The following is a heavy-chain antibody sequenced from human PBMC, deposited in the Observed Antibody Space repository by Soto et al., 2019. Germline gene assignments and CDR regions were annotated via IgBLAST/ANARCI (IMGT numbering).Heavy chain of an antibody. CDR3: AKGGYRGYHYHPLNF. Sequence: GGSLRLSCAASGFTFSSYGMHWVRQAPGKGLEWVAFIWYHGSNKYYADSVKGRFTVSRDNSKNTPYLQMNSLRAEDTAMYYCAKGGYRGYHYHPLNFWGQGTLVTVSS. V-gene: IGHV3-30*02. CDR1: GFTFSSYG. CDR2: IWYHGSNK. J-gene: IGHJ4*02. D-gene: IGHD5-12*01.